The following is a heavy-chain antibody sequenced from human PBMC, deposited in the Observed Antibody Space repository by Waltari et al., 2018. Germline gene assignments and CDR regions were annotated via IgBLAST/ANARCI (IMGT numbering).Heavy chain of an antibody. D-gene: IGHD6-6*01. CDR3: ARDASHGGSSSSSYFDY. V-gene: IGHV1-69*13. J-gene: IGHJ4*02. CDR2: IIPIFGTA. Sequence: QVQLVQSGAEVKKPGSSVKVSCKASGGTFSSYAISWVRQAPGQGLEWMGRIIPIFGTANYAQKFQGGVTITADKSTSTAYMELSSLRSEDTAVYYCARDASHGGSSSSSYFDYWGQGTLVTVSS. CDR1: GGTFSSYA.